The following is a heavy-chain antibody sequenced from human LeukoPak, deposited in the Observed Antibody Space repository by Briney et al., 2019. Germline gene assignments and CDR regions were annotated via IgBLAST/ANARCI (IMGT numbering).Heavy chain of an antibody. CDR3: ARGPLSDY. Sequence: GGSLRLSCAGSGFTFSSYWMSWVRQAPGKGLEWVANIKQDGSEKYYVDSVKGRFTISRDNAKNSLYLQMNSLRAEDTAVYYCARGPLSDYWGQGTLVTVSS. V-gene: IGHV3-7*01. CDR2: IKQDGSEK. CDR1: GFTFSSYW. J-gene: IGHJ4*02.